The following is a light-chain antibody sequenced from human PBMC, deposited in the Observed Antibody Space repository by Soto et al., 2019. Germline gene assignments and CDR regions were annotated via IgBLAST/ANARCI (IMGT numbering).Light chain of an antibody. CDR2: DTS. V-gene: IGKV3-11*01. Sequence: EIVLTQSPGTLPLSPGERATLSCRASQSVSSYLAWYQQQPGEAPRLVIYDTSKRAPGIPARFSGSRSGSDFTLSISSLEPDACAVDYWQHRSNWLWTFGQGTKVESK. CDR1: QSVSSY. CDR3: QHRSNWLWT. J-gene: IGKJ1*01.